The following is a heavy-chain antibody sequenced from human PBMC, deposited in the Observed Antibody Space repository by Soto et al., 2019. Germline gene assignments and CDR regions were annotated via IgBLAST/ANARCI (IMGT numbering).Heavy chain of an antibody. CDR2: IIPIFRTP. Sequence: QVQLVQSGAEVLKPGSSVKLSCKTSGDTFDTFAISWVRQAPGQGLEWMGGIIPIFRTPDYTQKFQGRVTMTEDVSTTTAYMELSSLRSEDTAVYYCARDKGRGQLGGNYYYALDVWGQGTTVTVSS. CDR3: ARDKGRGQLGGNYYYALDV. J-gene: IGHJ6*02. V-gene: IGHV1-69*12. D-gene: IGHD1-1*01. CDR1: GDTFDTFA.